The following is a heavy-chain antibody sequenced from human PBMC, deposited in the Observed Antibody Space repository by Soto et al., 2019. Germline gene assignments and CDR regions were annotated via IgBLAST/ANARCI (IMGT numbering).Heavy chain of an antibody. V-gene: IGHV6-1*01. CDR3: ARDRGRDIVVVVAATWFDP. CDR1: GDSVSSNSSA. D-gene: IGHD2-15*01. J-gene: IGHJ5*02. Sequence: SQTLSLTCAISGDSVSSNSSAWNWIRQSPSRGLEWLGRTYYRSKWYNDYAVSVKSRITINPDTSKNQFSLQLNSVTPEDTAVYYCARDRGRDIVVVVAATWFDPWGQGTLVTVSS. CDR2: TYYRSKWYN.